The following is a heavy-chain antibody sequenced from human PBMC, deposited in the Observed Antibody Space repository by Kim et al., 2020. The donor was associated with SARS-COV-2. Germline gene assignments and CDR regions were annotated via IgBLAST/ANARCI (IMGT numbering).Heavy chain of an antibody. CDR3: VRRPIPLYTNSAWFDP. CDR2: VYYTGTT. D-gene: IGHD2-2*02. Sequence: SETLSLTCTVSGNSISSSNYYWGWIRQPPGKGLEWIATVYYTGTTYYNPSLKSRVTISFDTSRNQFSLQLSSVTAADTAVYYCVRRPIPLYTNSAWFDPWGQGTLVTVSS. CDR1: GNSISSSNYY. V-gene: IGHV4-39*01. J-gene: IGHJ5*02.